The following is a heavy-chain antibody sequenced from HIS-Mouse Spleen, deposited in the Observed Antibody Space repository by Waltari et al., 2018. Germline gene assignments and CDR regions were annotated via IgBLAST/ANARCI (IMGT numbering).Heavy chain of an antibody. J-gene: IGHJ3*02. CDR2: SSPNVWTA. V-gene: IGHV1-69*01. CDR3: ARAKSTIFGVTSGAFDI. CDR1: GGTFSSYA. Sequence: QVQLVQSGAEVKKPGSSVKVSCKASGGTFSSYAISWVRQAPGQGLEWMGGSSPNVWTANYGQKFQGRVTITADESTRTGYMELSSRRSEDRAVYYWARAKSTIFGVTSGAFDIWGQGTMVTVSS. D-gene: IGHD3-3*01.